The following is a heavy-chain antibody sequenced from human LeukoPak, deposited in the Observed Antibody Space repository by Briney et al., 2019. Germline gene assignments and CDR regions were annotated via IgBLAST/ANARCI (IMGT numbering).Heavy chain of an antibody. CDR1: GFTVSSNS. CDR2: IYSDNT. D-gene: IGHD4/OR15-4a*01. V-gene: IGHV3-53*01. J-gene: IGHJ4*02. CDR3: ARRAGAYSHPYDY. Sequence: GGSLRLSCTVSGFTVSSNSMSWVRLAPGKGLEWVSFIYSDNTHYSDSVKGRFTISRDNSKNTLYLQMNSLRAEDTAVYYCARRAGAYSHPYDYWGQGTLVTVSS.